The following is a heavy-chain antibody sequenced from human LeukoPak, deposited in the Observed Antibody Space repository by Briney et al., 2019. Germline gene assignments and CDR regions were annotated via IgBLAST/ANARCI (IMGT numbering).Heavy chain of an antibody. V-gene: IGHV5-51*01. CDR1: GYSFTSYW. CDR2: IYPGDSDT. CDR3: ASQTAIDHYYFDY. D-gene: IGHD2-21*02. J-gene: IGHJ4*02. Sequence: GESLKISCKGSGYSFTSYWIGWVRQMPGKGLEWMGIIYPGDSDTRYSPSFQGQVTISADKSISTAYLQWSSLKASDTAMYYRASQTAIDHYYFDYWGQGTLVTVSS.